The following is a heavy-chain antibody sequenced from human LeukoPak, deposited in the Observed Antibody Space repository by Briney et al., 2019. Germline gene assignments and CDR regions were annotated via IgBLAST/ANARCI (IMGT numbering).Heavy chain of an antibody. V-gene: IGHV4-38-2*02. CDR1: GYSISSGYY. Sequence: SETLSLTCTVSGYSISSGYYWGWIRQPPGKGLEWIGSIYHSGSTYYNPSLKSRVTISVDTSKNQFSLKLSSVTAADTAVCYCARVVVVVENWFDPWGQGTLVTVSS. CDR3: ARVVVVVENWFDP. J-gene: IGHJ5*02. D-gene: IGHD2-15*01. CDR2: IYHSGST.